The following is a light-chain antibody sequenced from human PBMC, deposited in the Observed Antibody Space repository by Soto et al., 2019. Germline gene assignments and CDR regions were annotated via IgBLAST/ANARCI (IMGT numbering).Light chain of an antibody. CDR2: DAS. Sequence: DIQMTQSPSTLAASVGDRVAITCRASQSISNWLAWYQQKPGKAPKLLIYDASNLESGVPSRFSGSGSETEFTLTISSLQPDDFATYYCQQYSSYYTVGQGTKVDIK. CDR1: QSISNW. J-gene: IGKJ1*01. CDR3: QQYSSYYT. V-gene: IGKV1-5*01.